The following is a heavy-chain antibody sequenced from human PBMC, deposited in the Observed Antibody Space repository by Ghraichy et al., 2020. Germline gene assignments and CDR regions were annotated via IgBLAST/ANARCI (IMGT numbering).Heavy chain of an antibody. CDR1: RFTFSVYS. CDR2: ISYDGSNK. J-gene: IGHJ6*02. CDR3: ARDIKSSSWSYYYYAMDV. Sequence: GGSLRLCCAASRFTFSVYSMHWVRQAPGKGLEWVAVISYDGSNKYYADSVKGRFTISRDNSKNTLYLQMNSLRAEDTAVYYCARDIKSSSWSYYYYAMDVWGQGTTVTVSS. V-gene: IGHV3-30-3*01. D-gene: IGHD6-13*01.